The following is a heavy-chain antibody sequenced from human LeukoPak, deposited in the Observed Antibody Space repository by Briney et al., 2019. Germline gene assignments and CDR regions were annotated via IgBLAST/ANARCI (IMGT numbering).Heavy chain of an antibody. V-gene: IGHV3-43D*03. J-gene: IGHJ4*02. CDR1: GFTFDDYA. CDR3: ARDSLDCSASTCYFDY. Sequence: GGSLRLSCAASGFTFDDYAMHWVRQSPGKGLQWVSFISWDSRSAYYADSVKGRFAISRDNNNKSVFLQMNSLTAEDTAFYYCARDSLDCSASTCYFDYWGQGTLVTVSA. D-gene: IGHD2-15*01. CDR2: ISWDSRSA.